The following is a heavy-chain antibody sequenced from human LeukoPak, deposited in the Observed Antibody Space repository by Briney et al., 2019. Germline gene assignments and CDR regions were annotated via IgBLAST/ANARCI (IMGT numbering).Heavy chain of an antibody. J-gene: IGHJ4*02. V-gene: IGHV4-34*01. Sequence: SGTLSLTCAVYGGSFSGYYWSWIRQPPGKGLEWIGEINHSGSTNYNPSLKSRVTISVDTSKNQFSLKLSSVTAADTAVYYCARTASIVVVVAAAKGKYYFDYWGQGTLVTVSS. D-gene: IGHD2-15*01. CDR1: GGSFSGYY. CDR3: ARTASIVVVVAAAKGKYYFDY. CDR2: INHSGST.